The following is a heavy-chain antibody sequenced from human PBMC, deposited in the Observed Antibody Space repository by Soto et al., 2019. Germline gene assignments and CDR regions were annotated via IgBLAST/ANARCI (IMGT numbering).Heavy chain of an antibody. V-gene: IGHV3-53*01. CDR3: ASWHEREHAYDV. J-gene: IGHJ3*01. CDR1: GLTVSGKKY. Sequence: DVQLVESGGGLLQPGESLRLSCAAFGLTVSGKKYVAWVRQAPGQGLEWVSALYDADGSFYADSVKGRFTTSSDSSKTTVYLQMNGLRPDDTAVYYCASWHEREHAYDVWGQGTMVTVSS. D-gene: IGHD1-1*01. CDR2: LYDADGS.